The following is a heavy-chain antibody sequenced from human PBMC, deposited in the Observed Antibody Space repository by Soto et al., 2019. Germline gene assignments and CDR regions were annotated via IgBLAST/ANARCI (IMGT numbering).Heavy chain of an antibody. D-gene: IGHD1-26*01. J-gene: IGHJ4*02. CDR2: IYYSGST. Sequence: SETLSLTCTVSGGPISSGGYYWSWIRQHPGKGLEWIGYIYYSGSTYYNPSLKSRVTISVDTSKNQFSLKLSSVTAADTAVYYCAIASREGAVYFDYWGQGTLVTVSS. CDR1: GGPISSGGYY. CDR3: AIASREGAVYFDY. V-gene: IGHV4-31*03.